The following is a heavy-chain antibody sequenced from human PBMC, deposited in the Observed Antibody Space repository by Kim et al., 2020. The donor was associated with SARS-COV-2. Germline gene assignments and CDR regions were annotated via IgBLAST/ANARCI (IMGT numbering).Heavy chain of an antibody. CDR1: GFTFSSYS. V-gene: IGHV3-48*04. J-gene: IGHJ4*02. D-gene: IGHD5-18*01. CDR3: ARDWEVGSTAMVTGLDY. Sequence: LSLTCAASGFTFSSYSMNWVRQAPGKGLEWVSYISSSSSTIYYADSVKGRFTISRDNAKNSLYLQMNSLRAEDTAVYYCARDWEVGSTAMVTGLDYWGQGTLVTVSS. CDR2: ISSSSSTI.